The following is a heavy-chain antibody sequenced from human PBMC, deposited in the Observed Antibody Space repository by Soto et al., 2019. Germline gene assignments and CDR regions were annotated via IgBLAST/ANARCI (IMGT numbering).Heavy chain of an antibody. D-gene: IGHD2-21*01. V-gene: IGHV1-69*01. J-gene: IGHJ4*02. CDR2: IIPIFGTA. CDR1: GGTFSSYA. Sequence: QVQLVQSGAEVKKPGSSVKVSCKASGGTFSSYAISWVRQAPGQGLEWMGGIIPIFGTANYARKFQGRVTITADESTSTAYMELSSLRSEDTAVYYCASPGEVVLADRYFFDYWGQGTLVTGAS. CDR3: ASPGEVVLADRYFFDY.